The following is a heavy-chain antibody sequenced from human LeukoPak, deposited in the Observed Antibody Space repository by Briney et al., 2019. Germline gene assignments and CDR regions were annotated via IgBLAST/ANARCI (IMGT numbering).Heavy chain of an antibody. CDR3: TRSVRNGHIDY. V-gene: IGHV1-8*01. CDR1: GYTFTSYD. D-gene: IGHD2-21*01. J-gene: IGHJ4*02. CDR2: MNPNSGNT. Sequence: ASVKVSCKASGYTFTSYDINWVRPATGQGLEWMGWMNPNSGNTGYAQKFQGRVTMTRSTSISTAYMELSSLRFEDTAVYYCTRSVRNGHIDYWGQGTLVTVSS.